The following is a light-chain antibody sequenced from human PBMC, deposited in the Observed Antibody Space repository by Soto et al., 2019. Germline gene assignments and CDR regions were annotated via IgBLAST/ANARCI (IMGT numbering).Light chain of an antibody. J-gene: IGLJ2*01. CDR1: SSDVGYYNR. CDR3: SSFTTSSSYLI. CDR2: EVN. V-gene: IGLV2-18*02. Sequence: QSALTQPPSVSGSPGESVTISCTGTSSDVGYYNRVSWYQQSPGTAPKLMIYEVNNRPSGVPNRFSGSKSGTTASLTISGLQAEDEADYYCSSFTTSSSYLIFGGGTKLTVL.